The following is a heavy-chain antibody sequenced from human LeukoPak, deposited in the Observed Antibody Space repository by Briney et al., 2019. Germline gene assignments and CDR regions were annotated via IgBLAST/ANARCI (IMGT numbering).Heavy chain of an antibody. Sequence: ASVKVSCKASGYTFTRHWMHRVRQAPGQGLEWMGIINPSGGSTSYTQKFQGRVTMTRDTSISTAYMELSRLRSDDTAVYYCARSQWLIDASIDYWGQGTLVTVSS. CDR1: GYTFTRHW. CDR2: INPSGGST. D-gene: IGHD6-19*01. V-gene: IGHV1-46*01. J-gene: IGHJ4*02. CDR3: ARSQWLIDASIDY.